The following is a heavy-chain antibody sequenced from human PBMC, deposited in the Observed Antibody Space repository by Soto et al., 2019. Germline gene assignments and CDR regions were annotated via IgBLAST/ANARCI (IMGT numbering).Heavy chain of an antibody. Sequence: QVQLVQSGAEVKRPGASVKVSCKASGYSFPSSTISWVRQAPGQGLEWMGWINAYNGNTKYTQKLQGRFTMTTDTSTSTAYMELENLRSDDTAMYFCAIANYGDNDYWGQGTLVTVSP. V-gene: IGHV1-18*01. CDR1: GYSFPSST. CDR2: INAYNGNT. D-gene: IGHD4-17*01. J-gene: IGHJ4*02. CDR3: AIANYGDNDY.